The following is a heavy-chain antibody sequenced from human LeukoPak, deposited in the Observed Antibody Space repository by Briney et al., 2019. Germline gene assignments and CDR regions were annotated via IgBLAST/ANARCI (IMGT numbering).Heavy chain of an antibody. CDR2: ISSSSSKI. Sequence: GGSLRLSCAPSGFIFSSYRMKWVRQAPGKGLEWVSYISSSSSKIYYAHSVKGRFNISRDNAKNSLYLQMNSLRAEDTAVYYCAIGPAARSAGYYNFDYWGQGTLVTVSS. J-gene: IGHJ4*02. CDR3: AIGPAARSAGYYNFDY. V-gene: IGHV3-48*04. D-gene: IGHD2-2*01. CDR1: GFIFSSYR.